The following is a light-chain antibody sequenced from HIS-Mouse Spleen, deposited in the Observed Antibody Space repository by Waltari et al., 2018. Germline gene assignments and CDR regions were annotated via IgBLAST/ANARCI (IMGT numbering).Light chain of an antibody. CDR3: YSAADNNLGV. CDR2: KDS. V-gene: IGLV3-27*01. Sequence: SYELTQPSSVSVSPGQTARNTCSGDVLAKKYARWFQQKPGQAPVLVIYKDSERPSGIPERFSGSSSGTTVTLTISGAQVKDEADYYCYSAADNNLGVFGGGTKLTVL. J-gene: IGLJ3*02. CDR1: VLAKKY.